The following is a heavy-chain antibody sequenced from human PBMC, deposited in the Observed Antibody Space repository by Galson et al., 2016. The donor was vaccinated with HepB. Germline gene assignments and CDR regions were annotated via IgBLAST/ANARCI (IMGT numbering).Heavy chain of an antibody. V-gene: IGHV3-64*04. J-gene: IGHJ4*02. CDR1: GFTFSNYA. CDR3: ARDPGYITAAPFFDY. CDR2: IGINGGTI. D-gene: IGHD5-24*01. Sequence: SLRLSCAASGFTFSNYAMHWVRQAPGKGLEYVSSIGINGGTICYADSVKGRFTISRDNAKNSLFLQMNSLRVEDTALYYCARDPGYITAAPFFDYWGQGTLVTVSS.